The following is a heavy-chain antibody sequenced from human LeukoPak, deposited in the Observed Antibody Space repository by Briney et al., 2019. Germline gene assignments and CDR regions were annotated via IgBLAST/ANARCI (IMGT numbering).Heavy chain of an antibody. Sequence: PSETLSLTCTVSGGSISYYYWSWIRQSPGKGLEWIGYIYYIGSTNSNPSLKSRVTISVDTSKNQFSLKLSSVTAADTAVYYCARRYYYDNSGPEFDYWGPGTLVTVSS. D-gene: IGHD3-22*01. CDR2: IYYIGST. V-gene: IGHV4-59*01. J-gene: IGHJ4*02. CDR1: GGSISYYY. CDR3: ARRYYYDNSGPEFDY.